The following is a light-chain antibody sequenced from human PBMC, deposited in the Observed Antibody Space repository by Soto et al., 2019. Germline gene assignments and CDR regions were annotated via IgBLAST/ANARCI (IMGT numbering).Light chain of an antibody. Sequence: DIQMTQAPSTLSASVGDRVTITCRASRSISNWLAWYRQKPGKAPKLLIYGASTLQSVVHSRFTASGRAGPVGVGGSGLQTHDLASWYLHQYNYPGTFGQGTKV. J-gene: IGKJ1*01. CDR1: RSISNW. V-gene: IGKV1-5*01. CDR3: HQYNYPGT. CDR2: GAS.